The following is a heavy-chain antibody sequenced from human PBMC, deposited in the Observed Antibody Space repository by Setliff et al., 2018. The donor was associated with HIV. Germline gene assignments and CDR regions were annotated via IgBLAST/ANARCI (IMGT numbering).Heavy chain of an antibody. V-gene: IGHV4-61*09. J-gene: IGHJ4*02. Sequence: KPSETLSLTCTVAGGSISSGTYYWSWIRQPAGKGLEWIGHIYTSGTTNYNPSLKSRVTISVDTSRNQFSLKLSSVTAADTAVYYCAREFLESNSWVFDNWGQGTLVTVSS. CDR1: GGSISSGTYY. D-gene: IGHD3-3*01. CDR3: AREFLESNSWVFDN. CDR2: IYTSGTT.